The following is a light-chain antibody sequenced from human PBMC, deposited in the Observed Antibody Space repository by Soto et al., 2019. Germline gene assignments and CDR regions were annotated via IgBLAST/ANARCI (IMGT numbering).Light chain of an antibody. J-gene: IGKJ1*01. CDR1: QSVTSSY. CDR2: GAS. Sequence: EIVLTPSPATLSLSPGERATLSCRASQSVTSSYLAWYQQKPGQAPRLPIYGASSRATGIPDRFSGSGSGTDFTLTISRLEPEDFAVYYCQQYVRSPWTFGQGTKVDIK. V-gene: IGKV3-20*01. CDR3: QQYVRSPWT.